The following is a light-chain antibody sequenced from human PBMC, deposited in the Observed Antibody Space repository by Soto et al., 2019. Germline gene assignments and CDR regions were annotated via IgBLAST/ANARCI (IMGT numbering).Light chain of an antibody. CDR3: QSYDSSLSVWV. CDR2: GNS. CDR1: SSNIGAGYD. V-gene: IGLV1-40*01. J-gene: IGLJ3*02. Sequence: QSVLTQPPSVSGAPGQRVTISCTGSSSNIGAGYDVHWYQQLPGKAPKLLIYGNSNRPSGVPDRFSGSKSGTSASLAITGLQDEDEADYYCQSYDSSLSVWVFGGGTKLTVL.